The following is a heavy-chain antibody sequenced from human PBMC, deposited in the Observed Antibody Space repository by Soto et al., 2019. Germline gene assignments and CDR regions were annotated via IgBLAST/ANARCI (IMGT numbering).Heavy chain of an antibody. CDR1: GFTFTSYA. V-gene: IGHV3-23*01. CDR3: TQDGGSRDWLTVN. J-gene: IGHJ4*02. CDR2: ITGGGDNT. D-gene: IGHD3-9*01. Sequence: EVQLLESGGDLVQPGGSLRLSCAASGFTFTSYAMSWIRQAPGKGLEWVSAITGGGDNTYYADSVKGRFTISRDNSKNTLYLPMNSLRAEDTDFYYCTQDGGSRDWLTVNWGQGTLVTVSS.